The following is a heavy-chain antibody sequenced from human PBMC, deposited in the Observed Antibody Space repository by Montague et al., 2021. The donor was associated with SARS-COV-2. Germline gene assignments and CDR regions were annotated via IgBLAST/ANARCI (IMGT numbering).Heavy chain of an antibody. Sequence: SETLSLTCAVYGGSFSGYYWSWIRQPPEKGLEWIGEINHSANTKXNPSLKSPVTISIDTSKNQFSLKMTSVTAADTATYYCASGIYPSGSYYNRYYYGLNIWGPGTTVIVSS. D-gene: IGHD3-10*01. V-gene: IGHV4-34*01. J-gene: IGHJ6*02. CDR3: ASGIYPSGSYYNRYYYGLNI. CDR2: INHSANT. CDR1: GGSFSGYY.